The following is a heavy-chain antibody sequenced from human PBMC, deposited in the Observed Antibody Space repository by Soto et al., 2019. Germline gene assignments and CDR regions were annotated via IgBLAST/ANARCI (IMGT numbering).Heavy chain of an antibody. CDR3: ASFPVIPGRDSPLIFDY. V-gene: IGHV4-28*01. CDR1: GYSISSSNW. D-gene: IGHD3-22*01. Sequence: SETLSLTCAVSGYSISSSNWWGWIRQPPGKGLEWIGYIYYSGTTYYNPSLKSRVTMSVDTSKNQFSLKLTSVTAVDTAVYYCASFPVIPGRDSPLIFDYWGQGTLVTV. CDR2: IYYSGTT. J-gene: IGHJ4*01.